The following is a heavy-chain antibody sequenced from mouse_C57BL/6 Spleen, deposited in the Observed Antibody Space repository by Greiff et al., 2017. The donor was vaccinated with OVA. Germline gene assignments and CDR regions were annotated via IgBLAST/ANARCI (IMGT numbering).Heavy chain of an antibody. J-gene: IGHJ2*01. CDR3: TPLDYYGSSLDY. CDR2: IDPENGDT. V-gene: IGHV14-4*01. CDR1: GFNIKDDY. D-gene: IGHD1-1*01. Sequence: EVKLMESGAELVRPGASVKLSCTASGFNIKDDYMHWVKQRPEQGLEWIGWIDPENGDTEYASKFQGKATITADTSSNTAYLQLSSLTSEDTAVYYCTPLDYYGSSLDYWGQGTTLTVSS.